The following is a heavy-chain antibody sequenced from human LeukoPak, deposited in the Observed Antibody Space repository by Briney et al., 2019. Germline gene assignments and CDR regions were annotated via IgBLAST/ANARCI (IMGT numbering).Heavy chain of an antibody. Sequence: PSETLSLTCTVSGGSISSYYWSWIRQPPGKGLEWIGYIYYSGSTKYNPSLESRVTISVDTSKNQFSLKLSSVTAADTAVYYCARGARYFDWLLTRHYFDYWGQGTLVTVSS. CDR1: GGSISSYY. J-gene: IGHJ4*02. CDR2: IYYSGST. V-gene: IGHV4-59*12. D-gene: IGHD3-9*01. CDR3: ARGARYFDWLLTRHYFDY.